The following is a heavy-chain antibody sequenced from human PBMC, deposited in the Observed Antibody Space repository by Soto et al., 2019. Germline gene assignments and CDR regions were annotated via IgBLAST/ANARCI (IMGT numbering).Heavy chain of an antibody. CDR1: GYTFTSYY. CDR2: INPSGGST. Sequence: GASVKVSCKASGYTFTSYYMHWVRQAPGQGLEWMGIINPSGGSTNYAQKFQGRVTMTRDTSTSTVYMELTSLRSEDTAMFYCARGGSMVVMTDGFHFRGQGTLVNVCS. V-gene: IGHV1-46*01. CDR3: ARGGSMVVMTDGFHF. D-gene: IGHD2-21*02. J-gene: IGHJ4*02.